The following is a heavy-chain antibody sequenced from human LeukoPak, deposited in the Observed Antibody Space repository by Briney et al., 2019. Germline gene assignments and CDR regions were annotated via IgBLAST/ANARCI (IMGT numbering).Heavy chain of an antibody. CDR3: AKEAGYCSTTTCYVDY. Sequence: GGSLRLSCAASGFTFSSYAMSWVRQAPGKGLEWVSGISGSGGSTYYADSVKGRFTISRDDSKNTLYLQMNSLRAKDTAVYYCAKEAGYCSTTTCYVDYWGQGILVTVSS. J-gene: IGHJ4*02. CDR2: ISGSGGST. CDR1: GFTFSSYA. D-gene: IGHD2-2*03. V-gene: IGHV3-23*01.